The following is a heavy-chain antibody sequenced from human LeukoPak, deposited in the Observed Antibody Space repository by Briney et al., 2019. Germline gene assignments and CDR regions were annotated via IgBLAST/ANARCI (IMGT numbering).Heavy chain of an antibody. J-gene: IGHJ6*02. V-gene: IGHV3-53*04. CDR1: GFTVSSNY. Sequence: GGSLRLSCAASGFTVSSNYMSWVRQAPGKGLEWASVIYSGGSTYYADSVKGRFTISRHNSKNTLYLQMNSLRAEDTAVYYCARGPRGARYCSSTSCSSYYYYGMDVWGQGTTVTVSS. D-gene: IGHD2-2*01. CDR2: IYSGGST. CDR3: ARGPRGARYCSSTSCSSYYYYGMDV.